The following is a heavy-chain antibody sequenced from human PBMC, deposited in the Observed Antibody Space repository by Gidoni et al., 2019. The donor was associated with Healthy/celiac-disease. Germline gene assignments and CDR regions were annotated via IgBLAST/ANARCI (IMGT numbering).Heavy chain of an antibody. CDR1: GFTFSSYG. V-gene: IGHV3-30*18. D-gene: IGHD6-13*01. Sequence: QVQLVESGGGVAQPGRSLRLSCAASGFTFSSYGMHWVRQAPGKGLEWVAVISYDGSNKYYADSVKGRFTISRDNSKNTLYLQMNSLRAEDTAVYYCAKDMGAAAGLDYWGQGTLVTVSS. CDR2: ISYDGSNK. J-gene: IGHJ4*02. CDR3: AKDMGAAAGLDY.